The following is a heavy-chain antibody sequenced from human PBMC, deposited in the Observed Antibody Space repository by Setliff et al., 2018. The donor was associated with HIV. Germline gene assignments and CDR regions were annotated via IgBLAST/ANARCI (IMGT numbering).Heavy chain of an antibody. CDR3: ASIEGIAAAGR. CDR2: IYTSGST. J-gene: IGHJ4*02. Sequence: PSETLSLTCTVSGGSISAYYWNWIRQTPGKGLEWIGYIYTSGSTNYNPSLKSRVTISVDTSKNQFSLKLSSVTAADTAVYYCASIEGIAAAGRWGQGTLVTVSS. V-gene: IGHV4-4*08. CDR1: GGSISAYY. D-gene: IGHD6-13*01.